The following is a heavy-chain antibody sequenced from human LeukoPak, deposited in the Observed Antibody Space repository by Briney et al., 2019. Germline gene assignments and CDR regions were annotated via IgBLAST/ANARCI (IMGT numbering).Heavy chain of an antibody. D-gene: IGHD3-22*01. CDR3: AKVLGYYYDSSGYLALDY. V-gene: IGHV3-23*01. J-gene: IGHJ4*02. CDR1: GFTFSSYA. Sequence: GGSLRLSCAASGFTFSSYAMSWVRQAPGKGLEWVSAISGSGGSTYYADSVKGRFTISRDNSKNTLYLQMNSLRAEDTAVYYCAKVLGYYYDSSGYLALDYWGQGTLVTVSS. CDR2: ISGSGGST.